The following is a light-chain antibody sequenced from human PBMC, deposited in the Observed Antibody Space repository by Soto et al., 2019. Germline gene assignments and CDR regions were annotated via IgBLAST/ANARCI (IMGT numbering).Light chain of an antibody. CDR3: QQYNNWPPLT. Sequence: DIVVTQSPATLSVSPVERATLSCRASQSVSSDLAWYQQKPGQAPRLLIYGASTRATGIPARFSGSGSGTEFTLTISSLQSEDFAVYYCQQYNNWPPLTFGGGTKVDIK. V-gene: IGKV3-15*01. CDR2: GAS. CDR1: QSVSSD. J-gene: IGKJ4*01.